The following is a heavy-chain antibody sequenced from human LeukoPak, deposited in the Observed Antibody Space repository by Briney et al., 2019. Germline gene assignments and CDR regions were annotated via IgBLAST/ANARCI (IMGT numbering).Heavy chain of an antibody. Sequence: GGSLRLSCAASGFTFSSYGMHWVRQAPGKGLEWVAVIWYDGSNKYYADSVKGRFTISRDNSKNTLYLLMNSLRAEDTAVYYCARTLWFGESTQTDFDYWGQGTLVTVSS. V-gene: IGHV3-33*01. CDR1: GFTFSSYG. J-gene: IGHJ4*02. CDR2: IWYDGSNK. CDR3: ARTLWFGESTQTDFDY. D-gene: IGHD3-10*01.